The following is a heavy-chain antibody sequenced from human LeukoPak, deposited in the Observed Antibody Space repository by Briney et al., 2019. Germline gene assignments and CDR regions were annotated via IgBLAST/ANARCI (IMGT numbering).Heavy chain of an antibody. CDR1: GGSFSGCY. J-gene: IGHJ4*02. CDR2: INHSGST. Sequence: PSETLSLTCAVYGGSFSGCYWSWIRQPPGKGLEWIGEINHSGSTNYNPSLKSRVTISVDTSKNQFSLKLSSVTAADTAVYYCARGSVSSLQLWSRTVQHYDYWGQGTLVTVSS. CDR3: ARGSVSSLQLWSRTVQHYDY. D-gene: IGHD5-18*01. V-gene: IGHV4-34*01.